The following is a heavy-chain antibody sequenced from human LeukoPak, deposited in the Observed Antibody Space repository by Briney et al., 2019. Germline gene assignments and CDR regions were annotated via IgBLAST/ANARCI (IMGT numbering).Heavy chain of an antibody. D-gene: IGHD3-16*01. CDR2: ISDGGGGS. CDR3: AKDRGPRGRDAFDI. J-gene: IGHJ3*02. V-gene: IGHV3-23*01. CDR1: GFTFSSFA. Sequence: PGGSLRLSCAASGFTFSSFAMSWVRQAPGKGLEWVSAISDGGGGSYYADSVKGRFTISRNNSKNTLYLQMNSLRAEDTATYYCAKDRGPRGRDAFDIWGQGAMVTVSS.